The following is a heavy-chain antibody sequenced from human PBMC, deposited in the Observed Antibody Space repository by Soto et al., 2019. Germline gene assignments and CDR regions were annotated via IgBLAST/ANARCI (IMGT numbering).Heavy chain of an antibody. CDR3: ARDLTGNVFDD. J-gene: IGHJ4*02. CDR2: INSDGSTT. D-gene: IGHD7-27*01. CDR1: GFTFSNYW. Sequence: EVQLVESGGGLVQPGGSLRLSCAASGFTFSNYWMHWVRQVPGKGRVSVSHINSDGSTTNYADSVKGRFTISRDNPKNTLYLPMTNLRPEDTAVYYCARDLTGNVFDDWGQGTLVTVSS. V-gene: IGHV3-74*01.